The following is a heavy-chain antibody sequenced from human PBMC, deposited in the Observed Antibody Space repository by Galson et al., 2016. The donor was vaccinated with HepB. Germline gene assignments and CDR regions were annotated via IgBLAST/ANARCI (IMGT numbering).Heavy chain of an antibody. V-gene: IGHV1-69*13. Sequence: SVKVSCKASGGTFSSYAIGWVRQAPGQGLEWMGGIIPIFGAANYAQKFQGRVTITADESTSTAYLELRSLRSEDTAVYYCARDGTDCSGGSCYSDWGQGTLVTVSS. CDR2: IIPIFGAA. J-gene: IGHJ4*02. CDR3: ARDGTDCSGGSCYSD. CDR1: GGTFSSYA. D-gene: IGHD2-15*01.